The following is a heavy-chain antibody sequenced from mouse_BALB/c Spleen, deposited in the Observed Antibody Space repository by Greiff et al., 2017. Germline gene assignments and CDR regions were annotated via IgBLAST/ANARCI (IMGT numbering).Heavy chain of an antibody. D-gene: IGHD2-13*01. V-gene: IGHV5-6-3*01. J-gene: IGHJ4*01. CDR2: INSNGGST. CDR1: GFTFSSYG. CDR3: AREDYGDYGGAMDY. Sequence: DVKLVESGGGLVQPGGSLKLSCAASGFTFSSYGMSWVRQTPDKRLELVATINSNGGSTYYPDSVKGRFTISRDNAKNTLYLQMSSLKSEDTAMYYCAREDYGDYGGAMDYWGQGTSVTVSS.